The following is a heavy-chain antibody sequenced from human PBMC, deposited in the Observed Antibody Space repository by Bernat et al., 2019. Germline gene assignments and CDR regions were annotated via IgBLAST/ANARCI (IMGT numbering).Heavy chain of an antibody. D-gene: IGHD6-19*01. Sequence: QVQLVESGGGVVQPGRSLRLSCAASGFTFSGYGMHWVRQAPGKGLEWVAVISHDGTNKYYADSVKGRFTISRDNSKNTMYLQMNSLRDEDTAVYFCAKERVSGLKQHDPCDIWGQGTLVTVSS. V-gene: IGHV3-30*18. CDR3: AKERVSGLKQHDPCDI. CDR2: ISHDGTNK. J-gene: IGHJ3*02. CDR1: GFTFSGYG.